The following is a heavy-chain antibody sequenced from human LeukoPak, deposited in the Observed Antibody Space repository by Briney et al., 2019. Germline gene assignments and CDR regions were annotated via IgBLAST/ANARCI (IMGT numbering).Heavy chain of an antibody. CDR3: ARLWSTDCRGGSCPHQPNY. J-gene: IGHJ4*02. D-gene: IGHD2-15*01. CDR1: GDSINNFY. V-gene: IGHV4-4*07. Sequence: SETLSLTCTVSGDSINNFYLSWIRQPAGQGLQWIGRIYTTGSITYNPSLKSRVTMSVDRSKKNFSLRLSSVTAADTAVYYCARLWSTDCRGGSCPHQPNYWGQGTLVTVSS. CDR2: IYTTGSI.